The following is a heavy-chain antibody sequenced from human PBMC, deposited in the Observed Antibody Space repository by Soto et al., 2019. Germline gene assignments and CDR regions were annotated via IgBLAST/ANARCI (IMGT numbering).Heavy chain of an antibody. V-gene: IGHV1-46*01. CDR3: ARSPYSSGYYYAIDY. Sequence: ASVKVSCKASGYTLIMYYIHWMRQAPGQGLEWMGIINPSGGSTTYAQKFQGRVTMTRDTSTSTVYMDLSSLRSEDTAVYYCARSPYSSGYYYAIDYWGQGTQVTSP. J-gene: IGHJ4*02. D-gene: IGHD3-22*01. CDR1: GYTLIMYY. CDR2: INPSGGST.